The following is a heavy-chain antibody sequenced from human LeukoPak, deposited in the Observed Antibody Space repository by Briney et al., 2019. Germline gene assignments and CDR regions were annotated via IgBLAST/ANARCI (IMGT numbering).Heavy chain of an antibody. V-gene: IGHV4-59*08. D-gene: IGHD3-10*01. CDR3: ARRQNPVGGYYYYGMDV. CDR1: GGSFSGYY. J-gene: IGHJ6*02. CDR2: IYYSGST. Sequence: SETLSLTCAVYGGSFSGYYWSWIRQPPGKGLEWIGYIYYSGSTNYNPSLKSRVTISVDTSKNQFSLKLSSVTAADTAVYYCARRQNPVGGYYYYGMDVWGQGTTVTVSS.